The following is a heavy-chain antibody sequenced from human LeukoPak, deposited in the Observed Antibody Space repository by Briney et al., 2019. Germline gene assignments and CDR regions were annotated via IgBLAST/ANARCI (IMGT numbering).Heavy chain of an antibody. D-gene: IGHD3-10*01. J-gene: IGHJ4*02. CDR1: GFTVSSNY. CDR2: IKQDGSEK. CDR3: ARDHNYYGSGSSDY. V-gene: IGHV3-7*01. Sequence: PGGSLRLSCAASGFTVSSNYMSWVRQAPGKGLEWVANIKQDGSEKYYVDSVKGRFTISRDNAKNSLYLQMNSLRAEDTAVYYCARDHNYYGSGSSDYWGQGTLVTVSS.